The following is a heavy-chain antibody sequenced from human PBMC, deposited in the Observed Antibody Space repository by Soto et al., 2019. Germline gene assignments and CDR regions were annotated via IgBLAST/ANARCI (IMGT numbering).Heavy chain of an antibody. D-gene: IGHD6-25*01. V-gene: IGHV3-23*01. CDR1: GFTFSSYS. CDR3: ASNNQRLLLAL. Sequence: GGSLRLSCAASGFTFSSYSMNWVRQAPGKGLEWVSAISHTAGTTYYADSVKGRFTISRDNSKNTLYLQMNNLRPDDTAVYYCASNNQRLLLALPARGTPVPVSS. J-gene: IGHJ2*01. CDR2: ISHTAGTT.